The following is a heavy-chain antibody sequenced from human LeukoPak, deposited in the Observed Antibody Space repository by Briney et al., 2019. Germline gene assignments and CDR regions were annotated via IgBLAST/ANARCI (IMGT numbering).Heavy chain of an antibody. CDR3: ARAYYYDSGAFDI. Sequence: PGGSLRLSCAASGFTFGAYTINWVRQAPGKGLEWVSYISSSSSTIYYADSVKGRFTISRDNAKNSLYLQMNSLRAEDTAVYYCARAYYYDSGAFDIWGQGTMVTVSS. D-gene: IGHD3-22*01. V-gene: IGHV3-48*01. J-gene: IGHJ3*02. CDR2: ISSSSSTI. CDR1: GFTFGAYT.